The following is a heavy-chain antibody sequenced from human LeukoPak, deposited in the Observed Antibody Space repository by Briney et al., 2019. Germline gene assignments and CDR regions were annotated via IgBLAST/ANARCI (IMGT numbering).Heavy chain of an antibody. Sequence: GGSLRLSCAASGFTFSHHYTTWVRQAPGKGLEWVSSISGSSGYIFYADSVKGRFTISRDNAKNSLYLQMNSLRAEDTAVYFCATGHMLTGYYNFAWFDPWGQGTLVTVSS. D-gene: IGHD3-9*01. CDR1: GFTFSHHY. CDR2: ISGSSGYI. J-gene: IGHJ5*02. CDR3: ATGHMLTGYYNFAWFDP. V-gene: IGHV3-21*06.